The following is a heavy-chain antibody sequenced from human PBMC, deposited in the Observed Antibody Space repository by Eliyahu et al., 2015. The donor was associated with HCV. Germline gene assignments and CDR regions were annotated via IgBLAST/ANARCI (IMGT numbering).Heavy chain of an antibody. D-gene: IGHD2-2*02. V-gene: IGHV3-7*03. CDR1: GFTFSTYW. J-gene: IGHJ4*02. CDR3: ARGRLGYCTTTTCYTGDYFDY. Sequence: EVQLVESGGGLVQPGGSLRLSCAASGFTFSTYWMSWVRQAPGKGLEWVANIKQDGSEKYYVDSVKGRFTISRDNAKLSLYLQMNSLRAEDTAVYYCARGRLGYCTTTTCYTGDYFDYWGQGTLVTVSS. CDR2: IKQDGSEK.